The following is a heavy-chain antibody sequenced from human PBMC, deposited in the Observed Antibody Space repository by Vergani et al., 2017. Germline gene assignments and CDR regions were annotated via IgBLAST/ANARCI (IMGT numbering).Heavy chain of an antibody. CDR2: IQFDGSNQ. V-gene: IGHV3-30*02. Sequence: QVQLVESGGGVVQRGGSLRLSCATSGFTLSNYDMQWIRQGPGKGLEFVAFIQFDGSNQYYADSVKGRFTLSRDFSKNTLYLQMNSLRTDDTATYYCSKHFRGWGHYYRGQGTQV. CDR1: GFTLSNYD. J-gene: IGHJ4*02. D-gene: IGHD3-16*01. CDR3: SKHFRGWGHYY.